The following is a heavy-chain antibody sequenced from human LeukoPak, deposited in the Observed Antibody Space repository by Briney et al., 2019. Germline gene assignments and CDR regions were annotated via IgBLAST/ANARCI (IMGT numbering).Heavy chain of an antibody. V-gene: IGHV1-46*01. D-gene: IGHD5-24*01. CDR1: GYTFTSYY. J-gene: IGHJ4*02. CDR2: INPGGRST. CDR3: AREIGPIQLHLWGSAFDY. Sequence: ASVKVSCKASGYTFTSYYMHWVRQAPGQGLEWMGIINPGGRSTSYAQKFQGRVIMTRDTSTSTVYMELSSLRSEDTAVYYCAREIGPIQLHLWGSAFDYWGQGTLVTVSS.